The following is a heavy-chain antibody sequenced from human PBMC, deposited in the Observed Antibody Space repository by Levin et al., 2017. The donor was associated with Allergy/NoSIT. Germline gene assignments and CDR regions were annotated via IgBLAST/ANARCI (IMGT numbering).Heavy chain of an antibody. D-gene: IGHD3-3*01. J-gene: IGHJ6*02. CDR2: IYYTGIA. CDR3: ATIGAYDYGMDV. Sequence: SQTLSLTCTVSGGSISSSSYYWGWIRQPPGKGLEWIGSIYYTGIAYYNPSLKSRVTISVDTSKNHFSLKLTSVTAADTAVYYCATIGAYDYGMDVWGQGTTVTVSS. V-gene: IGHV4-39*02. CDR1: GGSISSSSYY.